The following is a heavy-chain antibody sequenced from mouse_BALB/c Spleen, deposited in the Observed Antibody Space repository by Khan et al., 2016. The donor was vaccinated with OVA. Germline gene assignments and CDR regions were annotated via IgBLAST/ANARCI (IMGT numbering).Heavy chain of an antibody. D-gene: IGHD1-1*01. Sequence: VQLQESGPELVKPGASVKMSCKASGYTFTDYVINWVKQRTGQGLEWIGDIYPGSGSTYYNEKFKGKAKLTADKSSNTAYMQLSSLTFEDSAVDVCARGGYSVFAYWGQGTLVTVSA. CDR2: IYPGSGST. V-gene: IGHV1-77*01. J-gene: IGHJ3*01. CDR3: ARGGYSVFAY. CDR1: GYTFTDYV.